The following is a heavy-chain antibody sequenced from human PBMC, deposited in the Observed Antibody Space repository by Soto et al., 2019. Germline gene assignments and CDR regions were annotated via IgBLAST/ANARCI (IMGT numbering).Heavy chain of an antibody. J-gene: IGHJ4*02. CDR2: ISAYNGNT. V-gene: IGHV1-18*01. CDR3: ARDWRGHYYDSSGYYSFDY. D-gene: IGHD3-22*01. Sequence: QVQLVQSGAEVKKPGASVKVSCKASGYTFTSYGISWVRQAPGQGLEWMGWISAYNGNTNYAQKLQGRVTMTTDTSTGTAYMELRSLRSDDTAVYYCARDWRGHYYDSSGYYSFDYWGQGTLVTVSS. CDR1: GYTFTSYG.